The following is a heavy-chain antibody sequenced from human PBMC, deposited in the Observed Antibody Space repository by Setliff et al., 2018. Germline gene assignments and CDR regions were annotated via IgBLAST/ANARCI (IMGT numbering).Heavy chain of an antibody. CDR2: IFPGDSET. CDR3: ATNGYSGYDHAFDI. CDR1: GYSFSNYW. V-gene: IGHV5-51*01. J-gene: IGHJ3*02. Sequence: PGESLKISCQASGYSFSNYWIAWVRQMPGKGLEWVGIIFPGDSETKYSPSFQGQVTISADKSTTTAHLQWSSLKASDTATYYCATNGYSGYDHAFDIWGQGTLVTVSS. D-gene: IGHD5-12*01.